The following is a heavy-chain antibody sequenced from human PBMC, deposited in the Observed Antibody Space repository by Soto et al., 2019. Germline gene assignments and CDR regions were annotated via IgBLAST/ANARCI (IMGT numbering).Heavy chain of an antibody. V-gene: IGHV4-59*01. J-gene: IGHJ6*02. CDR2: IYYSGST. CDR1: GGSISSYY. D-gene: IGHD2-8*01. Sequence: SETLSLTCTVSGGSISSYYWSWIRQPPGKGLEWIGYIYYSGSTNYNPSLKSRVTISVDTSKNQFSLKLSSVTAADTAVYYCARVYDRSGYYYYGMDVWGQGTTVTVSS. CDR3: ARVYDRSGYYYYGMDV.